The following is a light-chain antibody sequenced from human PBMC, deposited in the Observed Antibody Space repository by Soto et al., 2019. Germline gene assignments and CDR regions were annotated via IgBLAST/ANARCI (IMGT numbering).Light chain of an antibody. Sequence: QSVLTQPASVSGSPGQSITISCTGTSSDVGAYNYDSWYQRYPGEAPKVIIYDVSHRPAGVSNRFSGSKSGNTASLTISGLQTQDEADYYCSSYTSATTYVFGTGTKVTV. J-gene: IGLJ1*01. V-gene: IGLV2-14*01. CDR2: DVS. CDR3: SSYTSATTYV. CDR1: SSDVGAYNY.